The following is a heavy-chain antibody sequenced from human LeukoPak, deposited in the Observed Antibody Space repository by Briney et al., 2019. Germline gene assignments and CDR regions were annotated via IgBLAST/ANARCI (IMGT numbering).Heavy chain of an antibody. CDR3: ARIYSGSPVDY. V-gene: IGHV4-59*08. CDR1: GGSISSYY. CDR2: IYYSGST. J-gene: IGHJ4*02. Sequence: PSETLSLTCTVSGGSISSYYWSWVRQPPGKGLEWIGYIYYSGSTNYNPSLKSRVTISVDTSKNQFSLKLSSVTAADTAVYYCARIYSGSPVDYWGQGTLVTVSS. D-gene: IGHD1-26*01.